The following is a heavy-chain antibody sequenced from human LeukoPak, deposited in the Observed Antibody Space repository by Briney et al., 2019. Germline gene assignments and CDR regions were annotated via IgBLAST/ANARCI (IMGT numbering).Heavy chain of an antibody. D-gene: IGHD4-17*01. V-gene: IGHV4-34*01. CDR3: ARIGMTTVTHFDY. J-gene: IGHJ4*02. CDR1: GGSFSGYY. CDR2: INHSGST. Sequence: SETLSLTCAVYGGSFSGYYWSWIRQPPGKGLEWIGEINHSGSTNYNPSLKSRVTISVDTSKNQFSLKLSSVTAADTAVYYRARIGMTTVTHFDYWGQGTPVTVSS.